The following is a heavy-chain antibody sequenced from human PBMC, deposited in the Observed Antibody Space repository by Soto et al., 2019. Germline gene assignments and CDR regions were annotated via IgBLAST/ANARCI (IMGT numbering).Heavy chain of an antibody. CDR1: GFIISGYA. Sequence: QVQLVESGGGVVQPGRSLRLSCAASGFIISGYAMHWVRQAPGKGLEWVALISYDGTYKYYADSVKGRFTMSRDKSKNTLYLQMNSLRAEDTALFYCARGGGYDFFDYWGQGTLVTVSS. J-gene: IGHJ4*02. D-gene: IGHD5-12*01. CDR2: ISYDGTYK. CDR3: ARGGGYDFFDY. V-gene: IGHV3-30-3*01.